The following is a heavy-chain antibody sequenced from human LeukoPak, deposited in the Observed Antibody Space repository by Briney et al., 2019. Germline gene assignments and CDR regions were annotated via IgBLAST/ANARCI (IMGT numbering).Heavy chain of an antibody. CDR3: ARDRRPLAVAGTTADY. J-gene: IGHJ4*02. D-gene: IGHD6-19*01. CDR2: ISYDGSNK. V-gene: IGHV3-30-3*01. Sequence: GGSLRLSCAASGFTFSSYAMHWVRQAPGKGLEWVAVISYDGSNKYYADSVKGRFTISRDNSKNTLYLQMNSLRAEDTAVYYCARDRRPLAVAGTTADYWGQGTLVTVSS. CDR1: GFTFSSYA.